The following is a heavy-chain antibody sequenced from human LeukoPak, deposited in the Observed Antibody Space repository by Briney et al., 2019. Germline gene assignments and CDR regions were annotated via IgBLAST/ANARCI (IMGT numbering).Heavy chain of an antibody. J-gene: IGHJ4*02. CDR1: GFTVSSNY. D-gene: IGHD3-10*01. CDR2: ISSSSSYI. V-gene: IGHV3-21*01. CDR3: ARDSTMVRGVMGGY. Sequence: GGSLRLSCAASGFTVSSNYMNWVRQAPGKGLEWVSSISSSSSYIYYADSVKGRFIISRDNAKNSLYLQMNSLRAEDTAVYYCARDSTMVRGVMGGYWGQGTLVTVSS.